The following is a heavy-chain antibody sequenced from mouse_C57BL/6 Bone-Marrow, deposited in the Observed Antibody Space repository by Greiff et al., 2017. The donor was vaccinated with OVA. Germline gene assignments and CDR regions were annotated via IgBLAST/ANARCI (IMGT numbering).Heavy chain of an antibody. J-gene: IGHJ4*01. V-gene: IGHV5-4*01. D-gene: IGHD2-4*01. Sequence: EVQVVESGGGLVKPGGSLKLSCAASGFTFSSYAMSWVRQTPEKRLEWVATISDGGSYTYYPDNVKGRFTISRDNAKNNLYLQMSHLKSEDTAMYYCARDRDDYDVGYAMDYWGQGTSVTVSS. CDR2: ISDGGSYT. CDR3: ARDRDDYDVGYAMDY. CDR1: GFTFSSYA.